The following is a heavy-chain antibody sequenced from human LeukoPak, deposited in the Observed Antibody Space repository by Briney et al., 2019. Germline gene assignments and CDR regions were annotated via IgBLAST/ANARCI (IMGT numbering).Heavy chain of an antibody. Sequence: GGSLRLSCAASGFTFSSYSMNWVRQAPGKGLEWVSSISSSSSYIYYADSVKGRFTISTDNPKNSLYLQMNSLRAEDTAVYYCARVYYDSSGYPFDYWGQGTLVTVSS. CDR3: ARVYYDSSGYPFDY. CDR1: GFTFSSYS. J-gene: IGHJ4*02. CDR2: ISSSSSYI. D-gene: IGHD3-22*01. V-gene: IGHV3-21*01.